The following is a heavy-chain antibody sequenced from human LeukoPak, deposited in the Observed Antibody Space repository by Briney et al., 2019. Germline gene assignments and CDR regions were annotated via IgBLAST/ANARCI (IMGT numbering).Heavy chain of an antibody. Sequence: GGSLRLSCAASALTFSSYPMSWVRQAPGKGLEWVSFISSSSSYTNYADSVKGRFTISRDNTKNSLYLQMINLRAEDTAVYYCARGGADYVIGYWGQGTLVTVSS. V-gene: IGHV3-21*05. CDR2: ISSSSSYT. J-gene: IGHJ4*02. CDR3: ARGGADYVIGY. D-gene: IGHD4-17*01. CDR1: ALTFSSYP.